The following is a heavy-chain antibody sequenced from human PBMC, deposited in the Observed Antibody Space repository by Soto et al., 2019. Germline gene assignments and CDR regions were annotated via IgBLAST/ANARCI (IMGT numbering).Heavy chain of an antibody. CDR1: GFTFSSYA. Sequence: EVQLLESGGGLVQPGGSLRLSCAASGFTFSSYAMSWVRQAPGKGLEWVSAISGSGGSTYYADSVKGRFTISRDNSKNTLYLQMTSLRAEATAVYYCAGSGWDRLRSPTPYYFDYWGQGTLVTVSS. CDR2: ISGSGGST. CDR3: AGSGWDRLRSPTPYYFDY. J-gene: IGHJ4*02. V-gene: IGHV3-23*01. D-gene: IGHD6-19*01.